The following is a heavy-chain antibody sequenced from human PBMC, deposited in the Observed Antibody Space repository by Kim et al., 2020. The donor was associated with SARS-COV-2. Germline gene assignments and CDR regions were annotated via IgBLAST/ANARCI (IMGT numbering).Heavy chain of an antibody. CDR2: ISGSGGST. V-gene: IGHV3-23*01. CDR3: AKDYDSSGLLWGFDY. CDR1: GFTFSSYA. D-gene: IGHD3-22*01. J-gene: IGHJ4*02. Sequence: GGSLRLSCAASGFTFSSYAMSWVRQAPGKGLEWVSAISGSGGSTYYADSVKGRFTISRDNSKNTLYLQMNSLRAEDTAVYYCAKDYDSSGLLWGFDYWGQGTLVTVSS.